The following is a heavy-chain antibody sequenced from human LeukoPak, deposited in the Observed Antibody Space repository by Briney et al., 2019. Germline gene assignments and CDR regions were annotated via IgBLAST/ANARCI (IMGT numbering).Heavy chain of an antibody. D-gene: IGHD7-27*01. J-gene: IGHJ4*02. V-gene: IGHV3-23*01. Sequence: GGSLRLSCAASGFTFSNHGMNWVRQAPGKGLEWLSGISPRGSGTYYADSVKGRFTISRDDSKNTLSLQMNSLRVEDTAVYYCARDLAWGAFDYWGQGTLVTVSS. CDR1: GFTFSNHG. CDR2: ISPRGSGT. CDR3: ARDLAWGAFDY.